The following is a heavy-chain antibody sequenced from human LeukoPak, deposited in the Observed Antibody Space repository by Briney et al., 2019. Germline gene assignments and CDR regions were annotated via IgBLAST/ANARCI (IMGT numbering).Heavy chain of an antibody. V-gene: IGHV4-4*07. CDR1: GGSFSSYY. J-gene: IGHJ4*02. D-gene: IGHD6-19*01. Sequence: SETLSLTCAVYGGSFSSYYWSWIRQPAGKGLEWIGRIYTSGSTNYNPSLKSRVTMSVDTSKNQLSLKLSSVTATDTAVYYCARELASGWLIDYWGQGTLVTVSS. CDR2: IYTSGST. CDR3: ARELASGWLIDY.